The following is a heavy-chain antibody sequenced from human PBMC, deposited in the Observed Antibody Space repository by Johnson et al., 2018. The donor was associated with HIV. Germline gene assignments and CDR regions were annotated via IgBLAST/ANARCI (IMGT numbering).Heavy chain of an antibody. CDR3: ARDPKRSGSYYKDAFDI. Sequence: QVQLVESGGGVVQPGGSLRLSCVASGFTFSSYAMHWVRQAPGKGLVWVSRINSDGSSTSYADSVKGRFTISRDNSKNTLYLQMNSLRAEDTAVYYCARDPKRSGSYYKDAFDIWGQGTMVTVSS. CDR1: GFTFSSYA. V-gene: IGHV3-NL1*01. J-gene: IGHJ3*02. D-gene: IGHD3-10*01. CDR2: INSDGSST.